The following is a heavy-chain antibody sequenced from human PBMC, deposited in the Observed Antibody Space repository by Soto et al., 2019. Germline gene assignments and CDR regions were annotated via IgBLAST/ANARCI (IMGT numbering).Heavy chain of an antibody. J-gene: IGHJ6*02. D-gene: IGHD2-2*01. CDR3: ARPRETCSSTSCYRGGGYYGIDV. CDR1: GFTVSSNY. Sequence: GGSLRLSCAASGFTVSSNYMSWVRQAPGKGLEWVSVIYSGGSTYYADSVKGRFTISRDNSKNTLYLQMNSLRAEDTAVYYCARPRETCSSTSCYRGGGYYGIDVWGQGTTVTVSS. V-gene: IGHV3-53*01. CDR2: IYSGGST.